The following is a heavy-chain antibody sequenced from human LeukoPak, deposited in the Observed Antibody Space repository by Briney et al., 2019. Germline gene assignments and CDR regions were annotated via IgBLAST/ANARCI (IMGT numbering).Heavy chain of an antibody. V-gene: IGHV3-30*02. CDR3: AKTDSSSRLQNLDY. J-gene: IGHJ4*02. CDR1: GFTFSSYG. Sequence: GGSLRLSCAASGFTFSSYGMHWVRQAPGKGLEWVAFIRYDGSNKYHADSVKGRFTISRDNSKNTLYLQMNSLRAEDTAVYYCAKTDSSSRLQNLDYWGQGTLVTVSS. CDR2: IRYDGSNK. D-gene: IGHD6-13*01.